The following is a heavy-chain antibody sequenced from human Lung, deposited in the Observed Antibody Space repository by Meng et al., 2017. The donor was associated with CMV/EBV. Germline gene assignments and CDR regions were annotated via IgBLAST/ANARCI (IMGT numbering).Heavy chain of an antibody. CDR2: ISVYSGNT. CDR3: ARDFDFWSGYYRPLGY. Sequence: QGQLGQHGNEGKKPGASVKVSCKASGYTFTTFDINWLRQAPGQGLEWMGWISVYSGNTNYAQKFQGRVTMTTDRSTSTVYMDLTSLRSDDTAVYYCARDFDFWSGYYRPLGYWGQGTLVTVSS. V-gene: IGHV1-18*01. D-gene: IGHD3-3*01. CDR1: GYTFTTFD. J-gene: IGHJ4*02.